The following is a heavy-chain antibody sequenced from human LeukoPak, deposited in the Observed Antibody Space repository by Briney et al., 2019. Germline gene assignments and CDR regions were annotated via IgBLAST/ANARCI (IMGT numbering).Heavy chain of an antibody. D-gene: IGHD3-3*01. CDR2: IYYSGST. CDR1: GGSISSGDYY. V-gene: IGHV4-30-4*08. CDR3: ASYAGLRFLPRKGAFDI. Sequence: SSETLSLTCTVSGGSISSGDYYWSWIRQPPGKGLEWIGYIYYSGSTYYNPSLKSRVTISVDTSKNQFSLKLSSVTAADTAVYYCASYAGLRFLPRKGAFDIWGQGTMVTVSS. J-gene: IGHJ3*02.